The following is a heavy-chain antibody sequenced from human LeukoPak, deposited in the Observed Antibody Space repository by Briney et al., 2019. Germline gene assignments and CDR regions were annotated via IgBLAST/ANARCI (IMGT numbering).Heavy chain of an antibody. CDR2: VSYTGRT. CDR3: AREHGSWSYRYYFFVAV. D-gene: IGHD4-11*01. J-gene: IGHJ6*03. Sequence: PSETLSLTCSVSGDSISTYYWSWVRQAPGKGLEWVGHVSYTGRTNYNPSLKSRATILLGTSKSPFSLTLHYMTPADTAISYCAREHGSWSYRYYFFVAVWGKGTTVTVSS. CDR1: GDSISTYY. V-gene: IGHV4-59*12.